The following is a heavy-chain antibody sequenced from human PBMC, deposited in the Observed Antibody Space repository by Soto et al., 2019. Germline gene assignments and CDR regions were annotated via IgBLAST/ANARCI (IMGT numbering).Heavy chain of an antibody. Sequence: EVQLVESGGGLVQPGRSLRLSCAASGFTFDDYAMHWVRQAPGKGLEWVSGITWNSGNIDYADSVRGRFTISRDNAKNSLYLLTNSLRVEDTALYYCAKDAKDVVVIPAAIPVGDYYHFMDVWGKGTTVTGSS. D-gene: IGHD2-2*01. CDR3: AKDAKDVVVIPAAIPVGDYYHFMDV. CDR2: ITWNSGNI. CDR1: GFTFDDYA. J-gene: IGHJ6*03. V-gene: IGHV3-9*01.